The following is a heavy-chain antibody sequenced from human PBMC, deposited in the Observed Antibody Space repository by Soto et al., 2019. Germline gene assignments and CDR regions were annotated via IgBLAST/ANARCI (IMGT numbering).Heavy chain of an antibody. Sequence: GGSLRLSCAASGFTVSSNYMSWVRQAPGKGLEWVSVIYSGGSTYYADSVKGRFTISRDNSKNTLYLQMNSLRAEDTAVYYCARDQGITTFGVYSMYYYGMDVWGQGTTVTVSS. CDR2: IYSGGST. J-gene: IGHJ6*02. D-gene: IGHD3-3*01. CDR3: ARDQGITTFGVYSMYYYGMDV. CDR1: GFTVSSNY. V-gene: IGHV3-66*01.